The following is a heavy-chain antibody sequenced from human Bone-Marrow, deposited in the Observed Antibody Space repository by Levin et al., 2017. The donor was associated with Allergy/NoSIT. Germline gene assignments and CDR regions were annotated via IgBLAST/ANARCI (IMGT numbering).Heavy chain of an antibody. CDR2: INSNTGNP. J-gene: IGHJ5*02. D-gene: IGHD2-2*03. V-gene: IGHV7-4-1*02. Sequence: ASVKVSCKASGYTFTSYAVNWVRQAPGQGLEWMGWINSNTGNPTYAQGFTGRFVFSLDTSVSTTYLQISSLKAEDTAVYYCARGWWGLDIVVGINWFDPWGQGTLVTVSS. CDR3: ARGWWGLDIVVGINWFDP. CDR1: GYTFTSYA.